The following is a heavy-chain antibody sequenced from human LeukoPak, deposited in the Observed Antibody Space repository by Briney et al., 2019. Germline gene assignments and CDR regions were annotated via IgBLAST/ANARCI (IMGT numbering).Heavy chain of an antibody. CDR1: GFTFSSYG. CDR2: ISYDGSNK. J-gene: IGHJ5*02. D-gene: IGHD3-3*01. Sequence: PGGSLRLSCAASGFTFSSYGMHWVRQAPGKGLEWVAVISYDGSNKYYADSVKGRFTISRDNSKNTLYLQMNSLRAEDTAVYYCARAVAIRFWFDPWGQGTLVTVSS. CDR3: ARAVAIRFWFDP. V-gene: IGHV3-30*03.